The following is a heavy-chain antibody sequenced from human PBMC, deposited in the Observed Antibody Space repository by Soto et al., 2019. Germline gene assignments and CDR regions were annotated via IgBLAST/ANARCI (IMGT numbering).Heavy chain of an antibody. J-gene: IGHJ3*02. CDR3: AKDLYSNYGDAFDI. CDR2: ISWNSDNI. Sequence: PGGSLRLSCAASGFIFTSYSMVWVRQAPGKGLEWVSGISWNSDNIVYADSVRGRFTISRDNAKNSLYLQMNSLRAEDTALYYCAKDLYSNYGDAFDIWGQGTMVTVSS. CDR1: GFIFTSYS. V-gene: IGHV3-9*01. D-gene: IGHD4-4*01.